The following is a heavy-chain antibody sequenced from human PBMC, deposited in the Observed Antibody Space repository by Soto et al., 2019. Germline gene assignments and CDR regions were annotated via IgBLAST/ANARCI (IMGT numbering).Heavy chain of an antibody. J-gene: IGHJ3*02. CDR2: IYYSGST. CDR3: ARDLYVGGVTQRAFDI. V-gene: IGHV4-59*01. CDR1: GGSISSYY. D-gene: IGHD2-8*02. Sequence: QVQLQESGPGLVKPSETLSLTCTVSGGSISSYYWSWIRQPPGKGLEWIGYIYYSGSTNYNPSLKSRVTISVDTSKNQFSLKLSSVTAADTAVYYCARDLYVGGVTQRAFDIWGQGTMVTVSS.